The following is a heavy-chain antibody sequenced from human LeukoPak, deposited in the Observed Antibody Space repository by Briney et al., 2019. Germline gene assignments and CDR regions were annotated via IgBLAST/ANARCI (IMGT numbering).Heavy chain of an antibody. D-gene: IGHD6-13*01. V-gene: IGHV4-59*01. CDR2: IYYSGST. J-gene: IGHJ4*02. CDR1: GGSISSYY. CDR3: ARGLAAAYNY. Sequence: NPSETLSLTCTVSGGSISSYYWSWIRQPPGKGLVWIGYIYYSGSTNYNPSLKSRVTISVDTSKNQFSLKLSSVTAADTAVYYCARGLAAAYNYWGQGTLVTVSS.